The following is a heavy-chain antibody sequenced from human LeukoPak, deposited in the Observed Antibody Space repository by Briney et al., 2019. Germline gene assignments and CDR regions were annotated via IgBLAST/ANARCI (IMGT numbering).Heavy chain of an antibody. CDR2: IYSGGGT. Sequence: AGGSLRLSCAASGFTVSSNYMSWVRQAPGKGLEWVSVIYSGGGTYYADSVKGRFTISRDNSKNTLYLQMNSLRAEDTAVYYCARERYSDYGMDVWGQGTTVTVSS. J-gene: IGHJ6*02. CDR3: ARERYSDYGMDV. V-gene: IGHV3-53*01. CDR1: GFTVSSNY. D-gene: IGHD4-11*01.